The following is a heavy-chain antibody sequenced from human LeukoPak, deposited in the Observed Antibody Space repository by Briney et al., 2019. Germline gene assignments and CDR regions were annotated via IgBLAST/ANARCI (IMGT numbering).Heavy chain of an antibody. V-gene: IGHV4-34*01. Sequence: SETLSLTCAVYGVSFSGYYRSWIRQPPGKGLEWIGEINHSGSTNYNPSLKSRVTISVDTSKNQFSLKLSSVTAADTAVYYCATKVGATKLLDYWGQGTLVTVSS. CDR3: ATKVGATKLLDY. CDR1: GVSFSGYY. D-gene: IGHD1-26*01. CDR2: INHSGST. J-gene: IGHJ4*02.